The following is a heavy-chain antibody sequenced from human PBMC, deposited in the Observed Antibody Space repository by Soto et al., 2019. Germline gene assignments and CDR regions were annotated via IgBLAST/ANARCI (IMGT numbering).Heavy chain of an antibody. CDR3: TKQGSHQPIDD. CDR1: GYNFISYW. D-gene: IGHD2-2*01. V-gene: IGHV5-10-1*01. J-gene: IGHJ4*02. Sequence: PGQSLKISCKASGYNFISYWINWVRPKPRKGLAWMGRIDPSDSDTNYSSSFQGHVTISADKSISTAYLQWSSLKPSDTALYYCTKQGSHQPIDDWGQGTLVTVSS. CDR2: IDPSDSDT.